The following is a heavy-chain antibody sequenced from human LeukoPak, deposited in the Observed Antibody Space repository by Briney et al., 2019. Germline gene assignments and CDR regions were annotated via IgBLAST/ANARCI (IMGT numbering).Heavy chain of an antibody. CDR1: GFTVSSNY. V-gene: IGHV3-66*01. J-gene: IGHJ4*02. D-gene: IGHD5-18*01. Sequence: GRSLRLSCAASGFTVSSNYMSWVRQAPGKGLEWVSVIYSGGSTYYADSVKGRFTISRDNSKNPLYLQMNSLRAEDTAVYYCARGASGYSIDYWGQGTLVTVSS. CDR2: IYSGGST. CDR3: ARGASGYSIDY.